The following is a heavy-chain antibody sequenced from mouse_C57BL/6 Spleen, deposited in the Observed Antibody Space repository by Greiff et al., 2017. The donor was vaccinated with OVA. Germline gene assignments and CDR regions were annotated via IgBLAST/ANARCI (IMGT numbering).Heavy chain of an antibody. J-gene: IGHJ2*01. V-gene: IGHV1-52*01. Sequence: QVQLQQPGAELVRPGSSVKLSCKASGYTFTSYWMHWVKQRPIQGLEWIGNIDPSDSETHYNQKFKDKATLTVDKSSRTAYLQLSSLTSADSAFSYCSRRGSSGYVYYFDYWGQGTTLTVSS. CDR1: GYTFTSYW. CDR3: SRRGSSGYVYYFDY. CDR2: IDPSDSET. D-gene: IGHD3-2*02.